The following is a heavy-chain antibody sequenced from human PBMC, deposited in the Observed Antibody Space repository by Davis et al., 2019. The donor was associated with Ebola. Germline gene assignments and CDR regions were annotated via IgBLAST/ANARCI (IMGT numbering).Heavy chain of an antibody. CDR2: INHSGST. J-gene: IGHJ4*02. CDR3: ARDSSGWYPYYFDY. CDR1: GGSFSGHY. D-gene: IGHD6-19*01. Sequence: SQTLSLTCAVYGGSFSGHYWSWIRQPPGKGLEWIGEINHSGSTNYDPSLKSRVTISVDTSKSQFSLKLSSVTAADTAVYYCARDSSGWYPYYFDYWGQGTLVTVSS. V-gene: IGHV4-34*01.